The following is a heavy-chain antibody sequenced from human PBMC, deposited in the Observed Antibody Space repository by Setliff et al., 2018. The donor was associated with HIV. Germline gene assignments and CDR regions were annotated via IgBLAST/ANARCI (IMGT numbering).Heavy chain of an antibody. V-gene: IGHV4-38-2*02. D-gene: IGHD5-12*01. CDR2: IDYSGST. J-gene: IGHJ5*01. Sequence: PSETLSLTCSVFRHSISNGYYWGWIRQPPGKGLEWIGSIDYSGSTNNNPSLKSRLALSIDMSKNQFSLRLTSVTAADTAVYYCARGFPDTVSTQGLDSWGQGTLVTVSS. CDR1: RHSISNGYY. CDR3: ARGFPDTVSTQGLDS.